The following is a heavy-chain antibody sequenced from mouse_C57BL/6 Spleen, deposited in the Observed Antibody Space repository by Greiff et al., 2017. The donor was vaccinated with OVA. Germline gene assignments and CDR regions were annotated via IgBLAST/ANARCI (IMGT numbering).Heavy chain of an antibody. CDR2: IDPSDSET. J-gene: IGHJ2*01. CDR1: GYTFTSYW. Sequence: QVQLQQPGAELVRPGSSVKLSCKASGYTFTSYWMHWVKQRPIQGLEWIGNIDPSDSETHYNQKFKDKATLTVDKSSSTAYMQLSSLTSEDSAVYYCAREGLLRPFDGWGQGTTLTVSS. CDR3: AREGLLRPFDG. D-gene: IGHD3-1*01. V-gene: IGHV1-52*01.